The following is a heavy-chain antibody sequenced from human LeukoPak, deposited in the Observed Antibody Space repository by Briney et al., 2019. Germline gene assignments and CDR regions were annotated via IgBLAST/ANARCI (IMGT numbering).Heavy chain of an antibody. CDR1: GFTFSSYW. Sequence: GGSLRLSCVVSGFTFSSYWMSWVRQAPGKGLEWVANIKEDGSEIYYVDSVKGRFTISRDNAKNSLYLQMNSLRAEDTAVYYCARGAGYFDYWGQGTLVTVSS. CDR3: ARGAGYFDY. J-gene: IGHJ4*02. V-gene: IGHV3-7*01. CDR2: IKEDGSEI.